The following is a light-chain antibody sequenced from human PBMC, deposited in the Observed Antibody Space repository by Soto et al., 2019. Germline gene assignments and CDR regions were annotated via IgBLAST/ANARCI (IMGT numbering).Light chain of an antibody. CDR1: QSVRNNY. CDR3: QQYGSSPPYT. Sequence: EVVLTQSPGTLSLSPGERATLSCRASQSVRNNYLAWYQQKPGQSPKLLIFGSSDRATGIPDRFSGSGSGTDFTLTISRLEPADFAVYYCQQYGSSPPYTFGQGTKLEIK. CDR2: GSS. V-gene: IGKV3-20*01. J-gene: IGKJ2*01.